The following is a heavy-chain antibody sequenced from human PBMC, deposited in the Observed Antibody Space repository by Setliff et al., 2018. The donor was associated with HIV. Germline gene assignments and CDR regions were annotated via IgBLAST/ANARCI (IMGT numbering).Heavy chain of an antibody. V-gene: IGHV3-23*01. CDR1: GFTFSSYA. J-gene: IGHJ6*03. CDR2: ISGSGGST. Sequence: GGSLRLSCAASGFTFSSYAMSWVRQAPGKGLEWVSAISGSGGSTYYADSVKGRFTISRDNSKNTLYLQVNSLRAEDTAVYYCAKQYSMYYYYYMDVWGKGTTVTVSS. CDR3: AKQYSMYYYYYMDV. D-gene: IGHD6-6*01.